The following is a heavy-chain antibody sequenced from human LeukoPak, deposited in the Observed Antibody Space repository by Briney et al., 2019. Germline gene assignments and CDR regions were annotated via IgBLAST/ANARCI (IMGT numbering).Heavy chain of an antibody. CDR1: GLTFGDYG. CDR2: IYSDNT. CDR3: ARRAGAYSHPYDY. Sequence: GGSLRLSCTGSGLTFGDYGMSWVRQAPGKGLEWVSFIYSDNTHYSDSVKGRFTISRDNSKNTLYLQMNSLRAEDTAVYYCARRAGAYSHPYDYWGQGTLVTVSS. J-gene: IGHJ4*02. V-gene: IGHV3-53*01. D-gene: IGHD4/OR15-4a*01.